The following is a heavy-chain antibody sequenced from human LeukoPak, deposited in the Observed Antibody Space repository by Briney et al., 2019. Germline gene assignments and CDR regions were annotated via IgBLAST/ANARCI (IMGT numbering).Heavy chain of an antibody. J-gene: IGHJ6*03. CDR3: ARGIVVVPAAIFYYYYYMDV. Sequence: GASVKVSCKASGYTFTSYDINWVLQATGQGLEWTGWMNPNSGNTGYAQKFQGRFTITRNTYISTAYMELSSLRSEDTAVYYCARGIVVVPAAIFYYYYYMDVWGKGTTVTVSS. D-gene: IGHD2-2*02. CDR1: GYTFTSYD. CDR2: MNPNSGNT. V-gene: IGHV1-8*03.